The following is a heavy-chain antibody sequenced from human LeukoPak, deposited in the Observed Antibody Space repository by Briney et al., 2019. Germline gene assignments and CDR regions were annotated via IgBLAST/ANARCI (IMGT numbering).Heavy chain of an antibody. CDR3: AGETSWRYFDY. D-gene: IGHD5-24*01. CDR2: IYHIGSS. Sequence: SETLSLTCTVSGGATTTYYWSWIRQPPGKGLEWIGYIYHIGSSSYNPSLNSRVTMSIDTSTNQFSLRLSSVTAADTAIYYCAGETSWRYFDYWGQGILVTVSS. CDR1: GGATTTYY. V-gene: IGHV4-59*01. J-gene: IGHJ4*02.